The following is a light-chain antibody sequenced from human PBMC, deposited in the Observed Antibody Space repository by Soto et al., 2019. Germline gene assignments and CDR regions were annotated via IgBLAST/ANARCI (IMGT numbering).Light chain of an antibody. CDR2: QDS. CDR1: KLGDKY. J-gene: IGLJ2*01. V-gene: IGLV3-1*01. CDR3: QAWDSSIHVV. Sequence: YELTQPPSVSVSPGQTASITCSGDKLGDKYACWYQQKPGQSPVLVIYQDSKRPSGIPERFSGSNSGNTATLTISGTQAMDEADYYCQAWDSSIHVVFGGGTKVTVL.